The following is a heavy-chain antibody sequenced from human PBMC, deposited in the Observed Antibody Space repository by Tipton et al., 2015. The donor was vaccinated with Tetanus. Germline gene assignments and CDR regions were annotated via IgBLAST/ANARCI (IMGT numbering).Heavy chain of an antibody. Sequence: GSLRLSCVASGFTFSTYWMHWVRQAPGKGLMWVSRINGHGTNTAYADSVKGRLTISRDNAKNALYLQMNSLRAEDTAVYYCARDSPDILLVPAGWGQGTLVTVSS. CDR3: ARDSPDILLVPAG. J-gene: IGHJ4*02. CDR2: INGHGTNT. CDR1: GFTFSTYW. V-gene: IGHV3-74*01. D-gene: IGHD2-2*01.